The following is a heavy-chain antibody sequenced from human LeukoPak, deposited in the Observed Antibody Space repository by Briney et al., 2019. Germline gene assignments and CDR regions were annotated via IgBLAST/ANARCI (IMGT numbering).Heavy chain of an antibody. CDR3: ARVPRFIYYYDSSGYLFDY. CDR1: GGTFSSYA. Sequence: ASVKVSCKASGGTFSSYAISWVRQAPGQGLEWMGGIIPIFGTANYAQKFQGRVTITADESTSTAYMELSSLRSEDTAVYYCARVPRFIYYYDSSGYLFDYWGQGTLVTVSS. J-gene: IGHJ4*02. D-gene: IGHD3-22*01. CDR2: IIPIFGTA. V-gene: IGHV1-69*13.